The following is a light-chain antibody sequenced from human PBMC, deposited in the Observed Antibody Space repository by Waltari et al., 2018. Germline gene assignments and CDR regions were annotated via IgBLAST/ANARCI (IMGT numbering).Light chain of an antibody. CDR2: WAS. CDR3: QQYYSTPNT. CDR1: HSLLHTNNKTY. Sequence: DIVVTQSPDSLAVSLCDRATLNCKSSHSLLHTNNKTYLAWSQLRPGQPPKLLIYWASTRESGVPGRFSGSGAGTDFTLTISGLQAEDVAVYYCQQYYSTPNTFGQGTKLEIK. J-gene: IGKJ2*01. V-gene: IGKV4-1*01.